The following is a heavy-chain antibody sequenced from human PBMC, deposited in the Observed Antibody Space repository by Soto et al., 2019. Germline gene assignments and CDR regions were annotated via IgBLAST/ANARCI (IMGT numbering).Heavy chain of an antibody. D-gene: IGHD3-10*01. CDR3: ARENWFFDY. CDR2: INPDGSGE. J-gene: IGHJ4*02. CDR1: GFSFEIYW. Sequence: EVHLVESGGGLVQPGGSLRLSCAASGFSFEIYWMGWVRQAPGKGLEWVAKINPDGSGEYYLDSVKGRFTISRDNAKNSVYLQMNSLVGDDTAVYYCARENWFFDYWGQGTPVTVSS. V-gene: IGHV3-7*01.